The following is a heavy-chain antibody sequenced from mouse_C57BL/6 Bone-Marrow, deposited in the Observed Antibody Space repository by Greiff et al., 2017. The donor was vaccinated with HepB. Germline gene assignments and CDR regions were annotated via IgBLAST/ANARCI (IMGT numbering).Heavy chain of an antibody. Sequence: VKLVESGAELMKPGASVKLSCKATGYTFTGYWIEWVKQRPGHGLEWIGEILPGSGSTNYNEKFKGKATFTADTSSNTAYMQLSSLTTEDSAIYYCARSLPLLLRMYYFDYWGQGTTLTVSS. V-gene: IGHV1-9*01. J-gene: IGHJ2*01. CDR2: ILPGSGST. CDR1: GYTFTGYW. CDR3: ARSLPLLLRMYYFDY. D-gene: IGHD1-1*01.